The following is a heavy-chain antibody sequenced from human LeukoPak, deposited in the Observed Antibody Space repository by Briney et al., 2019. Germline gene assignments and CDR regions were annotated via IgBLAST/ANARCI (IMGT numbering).Heavy chain of an antibody. CDR1: GFISDTYT. CDR3: ASVVSNSWSYDY. V-gene: IGHV3-21*01. J-gene: IGHJ4*01. D-gene: IGHD6-13*01. CDR2: ITASSTAI. Sequence: GGCRRPASLVSGFISDTYTTGWVRQAQGRGREWVSSITASSTAIYSADSGKERFTISRDNATNSLYLQMNSRRTEETCVNYCASVVSNSWSYDYWGQGTLVTVSS.